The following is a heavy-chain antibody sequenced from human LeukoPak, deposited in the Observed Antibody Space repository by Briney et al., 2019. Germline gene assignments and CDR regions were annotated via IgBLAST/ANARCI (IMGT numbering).Heavy chain of an antibody. Sequence: SETLSLTCTVSGGSISSSSYYWGWIRQPPGKGLEWIGSIYYSGSTYYNPSLKSRVTISVDTSKNQFSLKLSSVTAADTAVYYCARQSLLQHTFILDYMDVWGKGTTVTVSS. CDR1: GGSISSSSYY. V-gene: IGHV4-39*01. J-gene: IGHJ6*03. CDR2: IYYSGST. D-gene: IGHD2/OR15-2a*01. CDR3: ARQSLLQHTFILDYMDV.